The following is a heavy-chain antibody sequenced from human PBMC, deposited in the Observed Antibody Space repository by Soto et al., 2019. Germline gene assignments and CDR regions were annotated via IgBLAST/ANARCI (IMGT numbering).Heavy chain of an antibody. CDR1: GFTFSSYW. V-gene: IGHV3-74*01. CDR3: ARPRYDSTGTPFDH. J-gene: IGHJ4*02. Sequence: GGSLRLSCAASGFTFSSYWLHWVRQAPGKGLVWVSGINTDGGSTDYADSVKGRFIISRDNAKNTLYLQMNSLRAEGTAVYYCARPRYDSTGTPFDHWGLGTLVTVSS. CDR2: INTDGGST. D-gene: IGHD3-22*01.